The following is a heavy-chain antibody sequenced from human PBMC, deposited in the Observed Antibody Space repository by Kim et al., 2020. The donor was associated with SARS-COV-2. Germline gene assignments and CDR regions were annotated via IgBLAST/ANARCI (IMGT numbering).Heavy chain of an antibody. CDR3: ARSDRIQLWLTYYYYGMDV. CDR2: ISYDGSNK. D-gene: IGHD5-18*01. Sequence: GGSLRLSCAASGFTFSIYAMHWVRQAPGKGLEWVAVISYDGSNKYYADSVKGRFTISRDNSKNTLYLQMNSLRAEDTAVYYCARSDRIQLWLTYYYYGMDVWGQGTTVTVSS. CDR1: GFTFSIYA. V-gene: IGHV3-30*04. J-gene: IGHJ6*02.